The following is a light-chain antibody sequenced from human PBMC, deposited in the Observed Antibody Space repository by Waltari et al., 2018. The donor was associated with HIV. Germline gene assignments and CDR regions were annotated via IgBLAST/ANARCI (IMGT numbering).Light chain of an antibody. CDR2: GAS. Sequence: EVVLTQSPGTLSLSPGERATLSCRASQSISSTYLAWYQQKPGQAPNLLIYGASSRATGIPDRFSGSGSGTDFTRTIRRLEPEDFAVYYCQHFGTFGQGTKVEIK. CDR3: QHFGT. CDR1: QSISSTY. J-gene: IGKJ1*01. V-gene: IGKV3-20*01.